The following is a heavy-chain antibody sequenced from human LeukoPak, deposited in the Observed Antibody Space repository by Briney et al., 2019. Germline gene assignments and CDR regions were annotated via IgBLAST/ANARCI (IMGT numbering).Heavy chain of an antibody. D-gene: IGHD3-22*01. Sequence: GASVKVSCKASGGTFSSYAISWVRQAPGQGLEWMGGIIPIFGTTNYAPKFQDRVTITADKSTSTAYMELSGLRSDDTAVYYCARGVRGYYDSSGYYYDYWGQGTLVTVSS. CDR1: GGTFSSYA. CDR3: ARGVRGYYDSSGYYYDY. J-gene: IGHJ4*02. CDR2: IIPIFGTT. V-gene: IGHV1-69*06.